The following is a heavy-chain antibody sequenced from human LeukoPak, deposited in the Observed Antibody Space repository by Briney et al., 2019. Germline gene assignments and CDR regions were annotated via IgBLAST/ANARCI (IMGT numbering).Heavy chain of an antibody. Sequence: GASVKVSCKASGYTFTGYYMHWVRQAPGQGLEWMGWINPNSGGTNYAQKFQGRVTMTRDTSISTAYMELSRLRSDDTAVYYCARRGKLVYFGEDRRALSRHYFDYWGQGTLVTFSS. V-gene: IGHV1-2*02. CDR3: ARRGKLVYFGEDRRALSRHYFDY. J-gene: IGHJ4*02. D-gene: IGHD3-10*01. CDR2: INPNSGGT. CDR1: GYTFTGYY.